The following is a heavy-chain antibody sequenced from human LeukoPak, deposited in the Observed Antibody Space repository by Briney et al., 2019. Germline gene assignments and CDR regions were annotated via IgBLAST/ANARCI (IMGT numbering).Heavy chain of an antibody. Sequence: GASVKVSCKASGYTFTGYYIHWVRRAPGQGLEWMGWINPNSGGTNYAQKFQGRVTMTRDTSISTAYMELSRLRSDDTAVYYCARVIDDSSGYSDYYGMDVWGQGTTVTVSS. J-gene: IGHJ6*02. V-gene: IGHV1-2*02. CDR1: GYTFTGYY. CDR3: ARVIDDSSGYSDYYGMDV. D-gene: IGHD3-22*01. CDR2: INPNSGGT.